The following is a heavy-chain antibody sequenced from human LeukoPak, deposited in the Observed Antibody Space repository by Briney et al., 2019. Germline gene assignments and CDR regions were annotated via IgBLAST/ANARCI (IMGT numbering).Heavy chain of an antibody. CDR2: INPSGGST. Sequence: GASVKVSCNASGYTFTSYYMHWVRQAPGQGLEWMGIINPSGGSTSYAQKFQGRVTMTRDMSTSTVYMELSSLRSEDTAVYYCARAGTAAGYYYYYYMDVWGKGTTVTVSS. J-gene: IGHJ6*03. V-gene: IGHV1-46*01. D-gene: IGHD6-13*01. CDR1: GYTFTSYY. CDR3: ARAGTAAGYYYYYYMDV.